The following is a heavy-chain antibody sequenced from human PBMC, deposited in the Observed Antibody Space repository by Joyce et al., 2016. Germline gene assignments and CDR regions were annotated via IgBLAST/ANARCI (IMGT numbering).Heavy chain of an antibody. J-gene: IGHJ4*02. CDR2: ISDDGSNK. V-gene: IGHV3-30*03. D-gene: IGHD6-13*01. Sequence: QVQLVESGGGVVQPGRSLRLSCAASGFTFSNYGMHWVRQAPGKGLEWVAVISDDGSNKYYVDSGKGRFTISRDNSKNTLYLQMNSLRPEDTAVYYCARALGWDSNSCHDYWGQGTLVTVSS. CDR3: ARALGWDSNSCHDY. CDR1: GFTFSNYG.